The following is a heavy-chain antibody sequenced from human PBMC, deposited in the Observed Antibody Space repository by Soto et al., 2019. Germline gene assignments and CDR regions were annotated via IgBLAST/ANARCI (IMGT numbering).Heavy chain of an antibody. V-gene: IGHV1-69*13. D-gene: IGHD2-15*01. CDR3: AREGSRNGYCSGGSCYQPGPWFDP. CDR2: IIPIFGTA. CDR1: GGTFSSYA. J-gene: IGHJ5*02. Sequence: ASVKVSCKASGGTFSSYAISWVRQAPGQGLEWMGGIIPIFGTANYAQKFQGRVTITADESTSTAYMELSSLRSEDTAVYYCAREGSRNGYCSGGSCYQPGPWFDPWGQGTLVTVSS.